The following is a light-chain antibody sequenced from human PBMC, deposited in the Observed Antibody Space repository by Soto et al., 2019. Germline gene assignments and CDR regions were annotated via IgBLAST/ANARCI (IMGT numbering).Light chain of an antibody. V-gene: IGKV3-11*01. CDR2: DAS. CDR3: QQQSDRALT. J-gene: IGKJ4*01. CDR1: QTVDNY. Sequence: IVLTQSPATLSLSPGERATLSCRASQTVDNYLAWYQQKPGQAPRLLIYDASNMTTGIPPRYSGSGSGTNFTTPIICLVLEDFAAYYCQQQSDRALTFGGGTKVE.